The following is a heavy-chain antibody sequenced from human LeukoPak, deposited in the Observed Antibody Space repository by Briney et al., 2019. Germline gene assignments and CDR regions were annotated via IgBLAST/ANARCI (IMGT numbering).Heavy chain of an antibody. V-gene: IGHV1-2*06. Sequence: GASVKVSCKASGYTFTGYYMHWVRQAPGQGLEWMGRINPNSGGTNYAQKFQGRVTMTRDTSISTAYMELSRLRSDDTAVYYCARDPYYYDSSGCYELDYWGQGTLVTVSS. CDR3: ARDPYYYDSSGCYELDY. CDR1: GYTFTGYY. D-gene: IGHD3-22*01. J-gene: IGHJ4*02. CDR2: INPNSGGT.